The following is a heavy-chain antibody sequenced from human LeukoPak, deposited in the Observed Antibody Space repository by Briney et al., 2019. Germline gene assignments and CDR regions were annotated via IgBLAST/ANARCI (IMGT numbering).Heavy chain of an antibody. CDR3: ARDDILTGLDAFDI. V-gene: IGHV3-21*01. CDR2: ISSSSSYI. D-gene: IGHD3-9*01. CDR1: GFDFSGAY. Sequence: GGSLRLSCAASGFDFSGAYMNWVRQAPGKGLEWVSSISSSSSYIYYADSVKGRFTISRDNAKNSLYLQMNSLRAEDTAVYYCARDDILTGLDAFDIWGQGTMVTVSS. J-gene: IGHJ3*02.